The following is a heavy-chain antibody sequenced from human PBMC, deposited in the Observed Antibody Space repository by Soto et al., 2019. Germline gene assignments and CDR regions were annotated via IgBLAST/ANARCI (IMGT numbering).Heavy chain of an antibody. CDR1: GGSVSSGSYY. D-gene: IGHD4-17*01. J-gene: IGHJ6*02. V-gene: IGHV4-61*01. CDR3: ARDVPMTTVTDYYYYGMDV. CDR2: IYYSGST. Sequence: SEPLSLTCTVSGGSVSSGSYYWSWIRQPPGKGLEWIGYIYYSGSTNYNPSPKSRVTISVDTSKNQFSLKLSSVTAADTAVYYCARDVPMTTVTDYYYYGMDVWGQGSTVTVSS.